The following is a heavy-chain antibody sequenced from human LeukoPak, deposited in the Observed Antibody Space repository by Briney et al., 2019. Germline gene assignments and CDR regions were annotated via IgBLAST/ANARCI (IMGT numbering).Heavy chain of an antibody. Sequence: GGSLRLSCAASGFTFSSYSMNWVRQAPGKGLEWVSSISSSSYIYYADSVKGRFTISRDNAKNSLYLQMNSLRAEDTAVYYCAREVNYYGSGSYYYWGQGTLVTVSS. V-gene: IGHV3-21*01. CDR1: GFTFSSYS. J-gene: IGHJ4*02. CDR2: ISSSSYI. D-gene: IGHD3-10*01. CDR3: AREVNYYGSGSYYY.